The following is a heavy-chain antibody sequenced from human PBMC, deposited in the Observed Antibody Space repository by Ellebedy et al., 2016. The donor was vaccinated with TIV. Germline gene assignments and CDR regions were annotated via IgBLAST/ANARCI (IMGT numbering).Heavy chain of an antibody. CDR2: MNPNSGDT. Sequence: AASVKVSCKASGYTFTSYDINWVRQATGQGLEWMGWMNPNSGDTGYAQKFQGRVTITRDTSINTAYMELSSLRSEDTAVYYCARNPAQTGYFDPWGQGTLVTVSS. CDR1: GYTFTSYD. CDR3: ARNPAQTGYFDP. J-gene: IGHJ5*02. V-gene: IGHV1-8*03. D-gene: IGHD3-9*01.